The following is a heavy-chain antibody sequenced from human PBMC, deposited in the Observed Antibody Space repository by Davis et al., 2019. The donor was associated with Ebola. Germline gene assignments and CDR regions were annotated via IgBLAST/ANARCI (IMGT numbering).Heavy chain of an antibody. D-gene: IGHD5-12*01. Sequence: GESLKISCAASGFTLSSYWMHWVRQAPGKGLVWVSRINSDGSSTSYADSVKGRFTISRDNAKNTLYLQMNSLRAEDTAVYYCARRGYSALDWGQGTLVTVSS. CDR2: INSDGSST. CDR3: ARRGYSALD. J-gene: IGHJ4*02. V-gene: IGHV3-74*01. CDR1: GFTLSSYW.